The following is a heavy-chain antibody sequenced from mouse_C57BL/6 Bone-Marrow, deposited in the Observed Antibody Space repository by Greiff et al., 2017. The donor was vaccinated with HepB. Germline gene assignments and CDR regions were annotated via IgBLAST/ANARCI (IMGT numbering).Heavy chain of an antibody. CDR2: ISSGGDYI. D-gene: IGHD2-4*01. CDR3: TREGKIYYDYSFAY. V-gene: IGHV5-9-1*02. J-gene: IGHJ3*01. Sequence: EVKLMESGAGLVKPGGSLKLSCAASGFTFSSYAMSWVRQTPEKRLEWVAYISSGGDYIYYADTVKGRFTISRDNAWNTLYLQMSSLKSEDTAMYYCTREGKIYYDYSFAYWGQGTLVTVSA. CDR1: GFTFSSYA.